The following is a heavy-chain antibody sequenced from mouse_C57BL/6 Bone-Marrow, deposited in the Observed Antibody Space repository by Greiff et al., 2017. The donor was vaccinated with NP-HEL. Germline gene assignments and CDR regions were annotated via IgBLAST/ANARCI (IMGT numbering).Heavy chain of an antibody. J-gene: IGHJ3*01. CDR3: TVNYSNYLGFAY. CDR2: IRLKSDNYAT. V-gene: IGHV6-3*01. Sequence: EVKVEESGGGLVQPGGSMKLSCVASGFTFSNYWMNWVRQSPEKGLEWVAQIRLKSDNYATHYAESVKGRFTISRDDSKSSVYLQMNNLRAEDTGIYYCTVNYSNYLGFAYWGQGTLVTVSA. D-gene: IGHD2-5*01. CDR1: GFTFSNYW.